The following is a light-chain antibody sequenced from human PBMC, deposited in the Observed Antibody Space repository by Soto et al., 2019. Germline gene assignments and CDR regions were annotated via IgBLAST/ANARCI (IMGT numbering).Light chain of an antibody. CDR3: QQYHAYPPT. CDR1: QSIGTY. CDR2: SAS. V-gene: IGKV1-8*01. Sequence: AIRMTQSPPSFSASTGDRVTITCGASQSIGTYLAWYQQRPGKAPNLLIYSASILQSGVPSRFSGSGSGTDFTLTITSLQSEDFATYYCQQYHAYPPTFGQGTNVGIK. J-gene: IGKJ1*01.